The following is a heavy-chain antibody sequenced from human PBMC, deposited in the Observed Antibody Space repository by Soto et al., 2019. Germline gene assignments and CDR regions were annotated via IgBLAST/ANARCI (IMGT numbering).Heavy chain of an antibody. V-gene: IGHV4-34*01. J-gene: IGHJ5*02. CDR1: GGSFSGYY. CDR2: IYHSGST. CDR3: ARLVTPLRWFDP. Sequence: SETLSLTCAVYGGSFSGYYWSWIRQPPGKGLEWIGEIYHSGSTNYNPSLKSRVTISVDKSKNQFSLKLSSVTAADTAVYYCARLVTPLRWFDPWGQGTLVTVSS. D-gene: IGHD6-13*01.